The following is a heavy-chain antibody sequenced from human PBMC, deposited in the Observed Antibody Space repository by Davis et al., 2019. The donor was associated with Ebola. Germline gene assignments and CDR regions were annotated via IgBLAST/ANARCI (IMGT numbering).Heavy chain of an antibody. CDR1: GFTLSSYW. J-gene: IGHJ4*02. V-gene: IGHV3-74*01. CDR2: INSDGSST. D-gene: IGHD6-25*01. Sequence: HTGGSLRLSCAASGFTLSSYWMHWVRQTPGKGLVWVSRINSDGSSTSYADSVKGRFTISRDNAKNTLFLQLNSLRVEDTAIYYCARREAASIDYWGQGTLVTVSS. CDR3: ARREAASIDY.